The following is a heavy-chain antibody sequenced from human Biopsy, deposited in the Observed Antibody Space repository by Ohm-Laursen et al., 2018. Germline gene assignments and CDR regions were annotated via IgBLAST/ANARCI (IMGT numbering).Heavy chain of an antibody. Sequence: ASVKVSCKASGYAFTGYHVHWVRQAPGQGLEWMGWINAKTGDTNYAQKFQGGVTMTRDTSISTAYVDLSSLRSDDTAVYYCTRGGYYYDSLAYYYWFDPWGQGTLVTVSS. V-gene: IGHV1-2*02. CDR3: TRGGYYYDSLAYYYWFDP. D-gene: IGHD3-22*01. CDR1: GYAFTGYH. CDR2: INAKTGDT. J-gene: IGHJ5*02.